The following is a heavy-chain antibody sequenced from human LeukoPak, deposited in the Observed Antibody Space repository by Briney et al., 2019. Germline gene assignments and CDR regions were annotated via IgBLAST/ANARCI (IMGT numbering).Heavy chain of an antibody. J-gene: IGHJ4*02. CDR1: GGTFSNYA. CDR3: ARDPQEQYSGYLRFDY. D-gene: IGHD5-12*01. CDR2: IIPIFGTA. Sequence: ASVKVSSKASGGTFSNYALSWMRQAPGQGLEWMGGIIPIFGTADYAQKFQGRVTITVDESTDTAYMELSSLRSEDTAVYYCARDPQEQYSGYLRFDYWGQGTLVTVSS. V-gene: IGHV1-69*13.